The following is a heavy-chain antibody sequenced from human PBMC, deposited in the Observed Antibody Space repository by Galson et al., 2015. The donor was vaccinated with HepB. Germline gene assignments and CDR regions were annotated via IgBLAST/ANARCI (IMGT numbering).Heavy chain of an antibody. CDR2: IYYSGST. Sequence: ETLSLTCTVSGGSISSSSYYWGWIRQPPGKGLEWIGSIYYSGSTYYNPSLKSRVTISVDTSKNQFSLKLSSVTAADTAVYYCARIAAAAQGAAYWGQGTLVTVSS. CDR1: GGSISSSSYY. V-gene: IGHV4-39*01. J-gene: IGHJ4*02. D-gene: IGHD6-13*01. CDR3: ARIAAAAQGAAY.